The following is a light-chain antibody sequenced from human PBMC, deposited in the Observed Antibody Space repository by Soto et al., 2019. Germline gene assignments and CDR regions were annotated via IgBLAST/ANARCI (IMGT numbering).Light chain of an antibody. CDR3: MQALQTQYT. J-gene: IGKJ2*01. CDR1: QSLLHSNGYNY. Sequence: DIVMTQSPLSLPVTPGEPASISCRSSQSLLHSNGYNYLDLYLQKPGQSPQLLIYLVSNRASGIPDRFSGSGSGTDFTLKISRVEAEDFGVYYCMQALQTQYTFGQGTKLEIK. CDR2: LVS. V-gene: IGKV2-28*01.